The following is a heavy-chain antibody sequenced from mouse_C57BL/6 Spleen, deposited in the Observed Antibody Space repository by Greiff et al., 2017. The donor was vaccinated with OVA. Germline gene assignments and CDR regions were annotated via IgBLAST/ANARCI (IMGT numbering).Heavy chain of an antibody. V-gene: IGHV1-15*01. J-gene: IGHJ3*01. CDR2: IDPETGGT. D-gene: IGHD2-5*01. CDR3: TRGGSNYGAWFAY. CDR1: GYTFTDYE. Sequence: VQLQQSGAELVRPGASVTLSCKASGYTFTDYEMHWVKQTPVHGLEWIGAIDPETGGTAYNQKFKGKAILTADKSSSTAYMELRSLTSEDSAVYYCTRGGSNYGAWFAYWGQGTLVTVSA.